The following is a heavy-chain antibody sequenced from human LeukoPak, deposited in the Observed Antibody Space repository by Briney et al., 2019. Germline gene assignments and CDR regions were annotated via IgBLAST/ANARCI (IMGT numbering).Heavy chain of an antibody. CDR2: IYPGDSDT. Sequence: GESLKISCKGSGYSFTSYWIGWVRQMPGKGLEWMGIIYPGDSDTRYNPSFQGQVTISADKSISTAYLQWSSLKASDTAMYYCARPNDYYDSSGYSEEAFDIWGQGTMVTVSS. J-gene: IGHJ3*02. D-gene: IGHD3-22*01. CDR3: ARPNDYYDSSGYSEEAFDI. CDR1: GYSFTSYW. V-gene: IGHV5-51*01.